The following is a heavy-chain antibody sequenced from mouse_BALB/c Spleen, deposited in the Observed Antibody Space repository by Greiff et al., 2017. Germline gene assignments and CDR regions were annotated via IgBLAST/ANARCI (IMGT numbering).Heavy chain of an antibody. D-gene: IGHD4-1*01. V-gene: IGHV5-17*02. CDR1: GFTFSSFG. Sequence: EVHLVESGGGLVQPGGSRKLSCAASGFTFSSFGMHWVRQAPEKGLEWVAYISSGSSTIYYADTVKGRFTISRDNPKNTLFLQMTSLRSEDTAMYYCARGANWAWFAYWGQGTLVTVSA. CDR2: ISSGSSTI. CDR3: ARGANWAWFAY. J-gene: IGHJ3*01.